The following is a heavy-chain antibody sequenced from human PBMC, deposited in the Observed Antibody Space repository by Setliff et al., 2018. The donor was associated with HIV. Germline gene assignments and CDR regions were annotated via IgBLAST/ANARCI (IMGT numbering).Heavy chain of an antibody. CDR3: AKAFGYCSGGSCPVLMDV. D-gene: IGHD2-15*01. V-gene: IGHV3-30*02. CDR1: GFTFSGYG. J-gene: IGHJ6*03. Sequence: PWGSLRLSCAASGFTFSGYGMYWVRQAPGKGLEWVAFIRYDGDNKYYADSVKGRFTISRDNSKNTLYLQMNSLRAKDAAVYYCAKAFGYCSGGSCPVLMDVWGKGTTVTVSS. CDR2: IRYDGDNK.